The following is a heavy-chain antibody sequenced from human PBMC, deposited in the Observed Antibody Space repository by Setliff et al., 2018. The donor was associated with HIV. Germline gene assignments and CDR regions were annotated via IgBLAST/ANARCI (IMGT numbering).Heavy chain of an antibody. D-gene: IGHD3-10*01. J-gene: IGHJ5*02. V-gene: IGHV4-34*01. CDR2: VDHSGKS. Sequence: ETLSLTCAVYGGSLSSFSWTWIRQAPGKGLEWIGEVDHSGKSKENPSLRSRVSISVDTSKNQFSLKMRSVTATDMASYYCARGLPTHYYGPDNWFDLWSQGTLVTVSS. CDR3: ARGLPTHYYGPDNWFDL. CDR1: GGSLSSFS.